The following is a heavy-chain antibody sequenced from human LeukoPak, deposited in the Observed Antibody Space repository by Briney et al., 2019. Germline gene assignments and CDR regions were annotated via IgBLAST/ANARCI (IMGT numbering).Heavy chain of an antibody. J-gene: IGHJ6*03. CDR3: ARLRAPTGYYYYYYYMDV. D-gene: IGHD1-26*01. CDR2: IYTSGST. Sequence: PSETLSLTCTVSGGSISSYYWSWIRQPAGKGLEWIGRIYTSGSTNYNPSLKSRVTMSVDTSKNQFSLKLSSVTAADTAVYYCARLRAPTGYYYYYYYMDVWGKGTTVTVSS. CDR1: GGSISSYY. V-gene: IGHV4-4*07.